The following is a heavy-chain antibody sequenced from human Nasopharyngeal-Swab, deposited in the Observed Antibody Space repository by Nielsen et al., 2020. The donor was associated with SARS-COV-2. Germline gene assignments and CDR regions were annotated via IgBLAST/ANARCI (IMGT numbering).Heavy chain of an antibody. J-gene: IGHJ4*02. Sequence: GESLKISCAASGFTFSSYAMSWVRQAPGKGLEWVAVISYDGSNKYYANSVKGRFIMSRDKSKNTLYLQMNRLRAEDTAVYYCARGESGFDPLDCWGQGTLVTVSS. CDR3: ARGESGFDPLDC. D-gene: IGHD3-3*01. CDR2: ISYDGSNK. V-gene: IGHV3-30*03. CDR1: GFTFSSYA.